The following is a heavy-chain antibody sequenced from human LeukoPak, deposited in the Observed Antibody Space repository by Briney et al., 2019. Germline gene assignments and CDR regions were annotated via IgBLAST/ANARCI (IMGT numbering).Heavy chain of an antibody. Sequence: HPGGSLRLSCTASGFTFSNYAMSWVRQAPGKGLEWVAVISYDGSNKYYADSVKARFTISRDNSENTLYLQMNSLRAEDTAVYYCARDLERFLEWFPIGYWGQGTLVTVSS. D-gene: IGHD3-3*01. J-gene: IGHJ4*02. CDR2: ISYDGSNK. CDR3: ARDLERFLEWFPIGY. CDR1: GFTFSNYA. V-gene: IGHV3-30-3*01.